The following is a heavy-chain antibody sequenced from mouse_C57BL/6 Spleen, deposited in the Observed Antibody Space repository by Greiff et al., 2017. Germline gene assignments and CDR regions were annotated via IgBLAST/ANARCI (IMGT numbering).Heavy chain of an antibody. Sequence: QVQLKESGPELVKPGASVKISCKASGYAFSSSWMNWVKQRPGKGLEWIGRIYPGDGDTNYNGKFKGKATLTADKSSSTAYMQLSSLTSEDSAVYFCARSLGTEGYFDYWGQGTTLTVSS. V-gene: IGHV1-82*01. J-gene: IGHJ2*01. CDR3: ARSLGTEGYFDY. D-gene: IGHD3-1*01. CDR2: IYPGDGDT. CDR1: GYAFSSSW.